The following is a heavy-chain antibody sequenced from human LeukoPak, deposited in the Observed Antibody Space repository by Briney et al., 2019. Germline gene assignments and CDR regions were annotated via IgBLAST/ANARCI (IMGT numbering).Heavy chain of an antibody. Sequence: ASVKVSCKASGYTFSSYDINWVRQATGQGLEWMGWMNPNSGNTGYAQKFQGRVNMTRNTSISTAYMELSSLRSEDTAVYYCARDLSYSTRGAFDIWGQGTMVTVSS. CDR2: MNPNSGNT. CDR1: GYTFSSYD. V-gene: IGHV1-8*01. CDR3: ARDLSYSTRGAFDI. J-gene: IGHJ3*02. D-gene: IGHD4-11*01.